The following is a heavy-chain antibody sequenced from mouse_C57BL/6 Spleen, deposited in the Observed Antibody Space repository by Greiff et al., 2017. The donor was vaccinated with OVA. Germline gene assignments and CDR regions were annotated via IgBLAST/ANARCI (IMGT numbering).Heavy chain of an antibody. Sequence: VKLQQSGPGLVQPSQSLSITCTVSGFSLTSYGVNWVRQSPGKGLEWLGVIWSGGSTDYNAAFISSLSISKDKSKSQVFFKMNSLQADDTAIYYCARAAYYSNYGDYWGQGTTLTVSS. D-gene: IGHD2-5*01. V-gene: IGHV2-2*01. CDR3: ARAAYYSNYGDY. CDR1: GFSLTSYG. J-gene: IGHJ2*01. CDR2: IWSGGST.